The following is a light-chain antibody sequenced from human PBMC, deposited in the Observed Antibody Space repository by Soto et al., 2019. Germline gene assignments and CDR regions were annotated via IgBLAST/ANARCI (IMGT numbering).Light chain of an antibody. V-gene: IGLV2-11*01. CDR2: DVS. CDR1: SSDVGGRNL. Sequence: QSVLTQPRSVSGSPGQSVTISCTGTSSDVGGRNLVSWYQQHPGKAPKLVIYDVSKWPSGVPDRFFGSKSGNTASLTISGLQAEDEAEYYCCSYAGSSLWVFGGGTKLTVL. CDR3: CSYAGSSLWV. J-gene: IGLJ3*02.